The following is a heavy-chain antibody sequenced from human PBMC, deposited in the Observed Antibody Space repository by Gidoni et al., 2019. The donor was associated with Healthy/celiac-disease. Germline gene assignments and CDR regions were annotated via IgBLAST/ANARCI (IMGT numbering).Heavy chain of an antibody. J-gene: IGHJ4*02. CDR2: INHSGST. CDR3: ARGNCSSTSCYGFDY. CDR1: GGSFSGYY. V-gene: IGHV4-34*01. Sequence: QVQLQQWGAGLVKPSETLSLTCAVYGGSFSGYYWSWIRRPPGKGLEWIGEINHSGSTNYNPSLKSRVAISVDTSKNQFALKLSSVTAADTAVYYCARGNCSSTSCYGFDYWGQGTLVTVSS. D-gene: IGHD2-2*01.